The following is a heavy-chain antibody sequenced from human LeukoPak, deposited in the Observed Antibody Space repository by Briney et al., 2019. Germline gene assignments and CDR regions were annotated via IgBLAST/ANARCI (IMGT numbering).Heavy chain of an antibody. J-gene: IGHJ4*02. V-gene: IGHV4-61*02. D-gene: IGHD3-3*01. Sequence: SETLSLTCTVSGGSISSGSYYWSWIRQPAGKGLEWIGRIYTSGSTNYNPALKSRVTISVDTSKNQFSLKLSSVTAADTAVYYCAGYDFWSGLDYWGQGTLVTVSS. CDR1: GGSISSGSYY. CDR2: IYTSGST. CDR3: AGYDFWSGLDY.